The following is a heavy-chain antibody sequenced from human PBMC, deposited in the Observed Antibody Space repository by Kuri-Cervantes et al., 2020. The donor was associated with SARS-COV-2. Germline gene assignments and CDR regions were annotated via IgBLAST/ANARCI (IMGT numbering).Heavy chain of an antibody. CDR1: GGSISSHY. V-gene: IGHV4-59*08. D-gene: IGHD1-26*01. Sequence: SETLSLTCTVSGGSISSHYWSWIRQPPGKGLEWIGYIYYSGSTNYNPSLKSRVTISVDTSKNQFSLKLSSVTAADTAVYYCARSHSGSYDSPPDYWGQGTLVTVSS. J-gene: IGHJ4*02. CDR2: IYYSGST. CDR3: ARSHSGSYDSPPDY.